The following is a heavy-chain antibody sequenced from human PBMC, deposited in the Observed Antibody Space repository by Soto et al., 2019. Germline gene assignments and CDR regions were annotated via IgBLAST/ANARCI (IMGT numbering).Heavy chain of an antibody. D-gene: IGHD4-17*01. CDR1: GFTFSSYG. V-gene: IGHV3-33*01. CDR2: IWYDGSNK. Sequence: QVQLVESGGGVVQPGRSLRLSCAASGFTFSSYGMHWVRQAPGKGLEWVAVIWYDGSNKYYADSVKGRFTISRDNSKNTLYLQTNSLIAEETSVYYCASYYGDYHYWVQGTLVTVSS. J-gene: IGHJ4*02. CDR3: ASYYGDYHY.